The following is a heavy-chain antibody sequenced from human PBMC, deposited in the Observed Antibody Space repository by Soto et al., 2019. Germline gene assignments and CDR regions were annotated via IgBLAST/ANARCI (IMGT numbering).Heavy chain of an antibody. CDR2: IGGGGTDT. CDR3: AKDAVPYNGKWDWFDS. J-gene: IGHJ5*01. V-gene: IGHV3-23*01. CDR1: RFTFSDFA. Sequence: VPLLESGGGLVQPGGSLTLSCAASRFTFSDFAMSWVRQAPGKGLEWVSSIGGGGTDTYYADSVKGRFTISRDNSKNTLYLQMDGLRDEDTAVYYCAKDAVPYNGKWDWFDSWGQGTLVIVSS. D-gene: IGHD1-20*01.